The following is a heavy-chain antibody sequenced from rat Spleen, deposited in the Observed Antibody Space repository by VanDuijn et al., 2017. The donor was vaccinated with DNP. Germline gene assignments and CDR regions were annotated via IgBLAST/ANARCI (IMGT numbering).Heavy chain of an antibody. V-gene: IGHV3-3*01. CDR3: ARLRLEWEVRAMDA. CDR2: VNSAGNT. J-gene: IGHJ4*01. CDR1: GHSITNSYR. D-gene: IGHD1-1*01. Sequence: EVQLQESGPGLVKPSQSLSLTCSVTGHSITNSYRWNWIRKFPGNKLEWMGYVNSAGNTRYNPSLKSRISITRDISKNQFFLQVDSLTTEDTATYYCARLRLEWEVRAMDAWGQGTSVTVSS.